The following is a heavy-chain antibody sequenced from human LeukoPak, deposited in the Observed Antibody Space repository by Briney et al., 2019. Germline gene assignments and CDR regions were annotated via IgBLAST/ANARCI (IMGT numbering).Heavy chain of an antibody. CDR3: ARAGSGRCAYSSGCPEGAFDI. D-gene: IGHD6-19*01. J-gene: IGHJ3*02. CDR2: ISGSGDNTVMSGSGENT. CDR1: GFTFSTTA. V-gene: IGHV3-23*01. Sequence: GGSLRLSCAASGFTFSTTAMGWVRQAPGKGLEWLSVISGSGDNTVMSGSGENTYYADSVKGRFTISRDNSKNTLYLQMNSLRAEDTAVYYCARAGSGRCAYSSGCPEGAFDIWGQGTMVTVSS.